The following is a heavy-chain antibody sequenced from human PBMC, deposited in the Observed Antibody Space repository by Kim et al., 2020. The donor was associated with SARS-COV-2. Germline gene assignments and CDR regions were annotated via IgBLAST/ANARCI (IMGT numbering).Heavy chain of an antibody. Sequence: GGSLRLSCAASGFTVSSNYMSWVRQAPGKGLEWVSVIYSGGNTYYADSVKGRFTISRDNSKNTLYLQMNSLRAEDTAVYYCARIGWGSYGINCFDPWGQGTLVTVSS. CDR3: ARIGWGSYGINCFDP. CDR1: GFTVSSNY. V-gene: IGHV3-53*01. CDR2: IYSGGNT. J-gene: IGHJ5*02. D-gene: IGHD1-26*01.